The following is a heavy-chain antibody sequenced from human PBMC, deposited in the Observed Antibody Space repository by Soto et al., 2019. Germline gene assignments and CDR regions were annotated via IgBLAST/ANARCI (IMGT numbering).Heavy chain of an antibody. D-gene: IGHD1-1*01. V-gene: IGHV3-30*18. CDR3: AKGRHDWNQIGYFDY. J-gene: IGHJ4*02. CDR2: ISYGGRNK. Sequence: QVQLQESGGGVVQPGRSLRLSCTASGFTFSSYGMHWVRQAPGKGLEWVAVISYGGRNKFYADSVKGRFTISRDNSKNTLDLQMNSLRGEDSALYYCAKGRHDWNQIGYFDYWGQGTLVTVSA. CDR1: GFTFSSYG.